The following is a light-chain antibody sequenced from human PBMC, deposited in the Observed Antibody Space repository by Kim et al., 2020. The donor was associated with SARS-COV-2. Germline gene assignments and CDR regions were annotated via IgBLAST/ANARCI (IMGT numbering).Light chain of an antibody. J-gene: IGLJ1*01. CDR2: DVT. CDR1: SSDVGGYNY. CDR3: CSSAGSHTYV. V-gene: IGLV2-11*01. Sequence: GQSVTISCTGTSSDVGGYNYVSWYQQHPGKAPKLMIYDVTKRPSGVPDRFSGSKSGNTASLTISGLQAEDEADYYCCSSAGSHTYVFGTGTKVTVL.